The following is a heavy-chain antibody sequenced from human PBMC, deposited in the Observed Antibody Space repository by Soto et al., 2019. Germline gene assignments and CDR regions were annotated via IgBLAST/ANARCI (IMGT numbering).Heavy chain of an antibody. J-gene: IGHJ5*01. CDR2: ISYDGNNK. CDR3: AKDPGYCTKGVCLSNWFDS. CDR1: GFSFSNYG. V-gene: IGHV3-30*18. D-gene: IGHD2-8*01. Sequence: QVQLVESGGGVVQPGRSLRLSCAASGFSFSNYGIHWVRQAPGKGLELVAVISYDGNNKYYADSVEGRFTISRDNSQNTVYLQMNSLRDDDTAMYYCAKDPGYCTKGVCLSNWFDSWGQGTLVTVSS.